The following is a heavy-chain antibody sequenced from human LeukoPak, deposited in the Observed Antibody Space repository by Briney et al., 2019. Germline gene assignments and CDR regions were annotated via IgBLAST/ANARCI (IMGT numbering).Heavy chain of an antibody. Sequence: GGTLRLSCAASGFTFSSHGMNWVRQAPGKGLEWVSGITGGGTTYYADSVKGRVTISRDNSKNTLYLQMNSLKTEDTAVYYCTTDGVGIEGATFDYWGQGILVTVSS. V-gene: IGHV3-23*01. CDR1: GFTFSSHG. J-gene: IGHJ4*02. CDR3: TTDGVGIEGATFDY. CDR2: ITGGGTT. D-gene: IGHD1-26*01.